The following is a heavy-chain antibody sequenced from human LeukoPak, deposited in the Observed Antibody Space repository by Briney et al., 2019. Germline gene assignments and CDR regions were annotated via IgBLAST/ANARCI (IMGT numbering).Heavy chain of an antibody. V-gene: IGHV3-74*01. CDR1: GFAFGTYW. CDR2: TNSDMSDM. Sequence: GGSLRLSCVASGFAFGTYWMHWVRQVPGQGLLWVARTNSDMSDMIYADSVKGRFTISRDNSKNTLYLQMNSLRAEDTAVYYCARDPYYYGSGSSDYWGQGTLVTVSS. CDR3: ARDPYYYGSGSSDY. D-gene: IGHD3-10*01. J-gene: IGHJ4*02.